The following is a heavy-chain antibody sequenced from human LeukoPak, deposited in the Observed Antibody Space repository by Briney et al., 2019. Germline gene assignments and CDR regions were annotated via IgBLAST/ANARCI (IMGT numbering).Heavy chain of an antibody. D-gene: IGHD6-19*01. CDR3: AREGWIAVAGSSFDY. J-gene: IGHJ4*02. CDR2: ITSSGNTI. CDR1: GFTFSSYS. Sequence: PGGSLRLSCAGSGFTFSSYSMHWVRQAPGKGLEWVSYITSSGNTIYYADSVKGRFTISRDNAKNSLYLQMNSLRAEDTAMYYCAREGWIAVAGSSFDYWGQGTLVTVSS. V-gene: IGHV3-48*01.